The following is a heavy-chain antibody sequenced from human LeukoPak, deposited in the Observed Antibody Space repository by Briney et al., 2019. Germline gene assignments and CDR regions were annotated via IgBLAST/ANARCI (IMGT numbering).Heavy chain of an antibody. J-gene: IGHJ4*02. CDR3: ARDRNTDFWSGYYTNYFDY. CDR1: GFTFSTYW. D-gene: IGHD3-3*01. CDR2: IKQDGSEK. V-gene: IGHV3-7*01. Sequence: GGSLRLSCAASGFTFSTYWMTWVRQAPGKGLEWVANIKQDGSEKYYVDSVEGRFTISRDNAKNSLYLQMNSLRAEDTAVYYCARDRNTDFWSGYYTNYFDYWGQGTLVTVSS.